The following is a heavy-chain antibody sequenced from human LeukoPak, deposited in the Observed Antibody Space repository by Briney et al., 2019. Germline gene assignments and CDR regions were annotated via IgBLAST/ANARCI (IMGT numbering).Heavy chain of an antibody. D-gene: IGHD3-3*01. CDR1: GFTFSNYA. CDR3: AKANSITIFGVISPVDY. Sequence: GGSLRLSCAASGFTFSNYAMHWVRQAPGKGLEWVSIISFDGSNKYYADSVKGRFTTSRDNSKNTLYLQMNSLRAEDTAVYYCAKANSITIFGVISPVDYWGQGNLVTVSS. CDR2: ISFDGSNK. J-gene: IGHJ4*02. V-gene: IGHV3-30*18.